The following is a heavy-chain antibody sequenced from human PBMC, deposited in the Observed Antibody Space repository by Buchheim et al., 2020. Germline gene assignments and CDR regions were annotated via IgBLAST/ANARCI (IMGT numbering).Heavy chain of an antibody. J-gene: IGHJ4*02. CDR1: GFTFSSYG. CDR3: AKDWNHLFDY. D-gene: IGHD1-14*01. Sequence: QVQLVESGGGVVQPGRSLRLSCAASGFTFSSYGMHWVRQAPGKGLEWVAVISYDGSNKYYADSVKGRFTISRDNSKNTLYLQMNSLRAEDTAVYYCAKDWNHLFDYWGQGTL. V-gene: IGHV3-30*18. CDR2: ISYDGSNK.